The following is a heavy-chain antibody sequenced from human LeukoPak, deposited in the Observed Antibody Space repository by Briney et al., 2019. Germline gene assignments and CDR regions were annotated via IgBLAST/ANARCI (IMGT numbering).Heavy chain of an antibody. V-gene: IGHV4-30-2*01. J-gene: IGHJ5*02. Sequence: SETLSLTCTVSGGSISSGGYYWSWIRQPPGKGLEWIGYIYHSGSTYYNPSLKSRVTISVDRSKNQFSLKLSSVTAADTAVYYCARARAYGWFDPWGQGTLVTVSS. D-gene: IGHD4-17*01. CDR1: GGSISSGGYY. CDR2: IYHSGST. CDR3: ARARAYGWFDP.